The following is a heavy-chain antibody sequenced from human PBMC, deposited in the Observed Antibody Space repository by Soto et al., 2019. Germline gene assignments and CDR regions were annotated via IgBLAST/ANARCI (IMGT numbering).Heavy chain of an antibody. CDR2: VWYDGKHK. D-gene: IGHD6-19*01. Sequence: QVQLVESGGGVVQPGRSLRLSCAASGFTFNNYGMHWVRQAPGKGLEWVAVVWYDGKHKYYADSVKGRFTISRDNSKNALYLQMDSLRAEDTAVYYCARDMNIAVAGSRGPDYWGQGTLVTVSS. CDR1: GFTFNNYG. V-gene: IGHV3-33*01. CDR3: ARDMNIAVAGSRGPDY. J-gene: IGHJ4*02.